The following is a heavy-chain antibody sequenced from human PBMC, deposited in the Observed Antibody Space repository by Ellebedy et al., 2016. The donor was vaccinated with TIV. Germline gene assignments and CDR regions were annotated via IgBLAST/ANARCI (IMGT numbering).Heavy chain of an antibody. Sequence: SETLSLTCSVSGSVSGASISNCGYYWGWIRQPPGKGLEWLGSLFYSGSTYYNPSLKSRVTISVDTSKNQFSLKLSSVTAADTAVYYCASYSSSWYRDSWGQGTLVTVSS. CDR1: GASISNCGYY. CDR2: LFYSGST. V-gene: IGHV4-39*07. J-gene: IGHJ4*02. D-gene: IGHD6-13*01. CDR3: ASYSSSWYRDS.